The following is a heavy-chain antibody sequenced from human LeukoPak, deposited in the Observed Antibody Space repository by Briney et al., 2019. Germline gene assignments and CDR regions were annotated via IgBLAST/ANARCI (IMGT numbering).Heavy chain of an antibody. CDR2: ISSTSSYI. V-gene: IGHV3-21*01. CDR3: ALGLVTDY. Sequence: GGSLRLSCAASGFTFSTYSMNWVRQAPGKGLEWVSFISSTSSYIYYADSVKGRFTISRDNAKNSLYLQMNSLRVEDTAVYYCALGLVTDYWGQGTLVTVSS. D-gene: IGHD3-9*01. CDR1: GFTFSTYS. J-gene: IGHJ4*02.